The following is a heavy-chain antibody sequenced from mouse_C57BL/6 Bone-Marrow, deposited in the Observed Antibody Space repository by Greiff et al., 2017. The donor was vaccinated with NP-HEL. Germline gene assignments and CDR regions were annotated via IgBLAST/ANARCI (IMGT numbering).Heavy chain of an antibody. V-gene: IGHV1-26*01. J-gene: IGHJ4*01. CDR3: ARYYYGNYGAMDY. Sequence: VQLQQSGPELVKPGASVKISCKASGYTFTDYYMNWVKQSHGKSLEWIGDINPNNGGTSYNQKFKGKATLTVDKSSSTAYMELRSLTSEDSAVYYCARYYYGNYGAMDYWGQGTSVTVSS. CDR2: INPNNGGT. D-gene: IGHD2-1*01. CDR1: GYTFTDYY.